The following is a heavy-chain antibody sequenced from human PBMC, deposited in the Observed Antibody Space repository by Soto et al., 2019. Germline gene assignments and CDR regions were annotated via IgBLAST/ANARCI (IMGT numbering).Heavy chain of an antibody. J-gene: IGHJ3*02. V-gene: IGHV4-59*01. CDR2: VYYSGST. CDR3: ARGNDWKSSTFDI. CDR1: GGSLTDYY. Sequence: QVQLQESGPGLVKPSETLSLTCTVSGGSLTDYYWNWIRQPPGMGLEWIGYVYYSGSTTYNPSLKIRVTVSVDTSKNQFSLKLSSVTAADTAVYYCARGNDWKSSTFDIWGQGTMVSVSS. D-gene: IGHD2-21*01.